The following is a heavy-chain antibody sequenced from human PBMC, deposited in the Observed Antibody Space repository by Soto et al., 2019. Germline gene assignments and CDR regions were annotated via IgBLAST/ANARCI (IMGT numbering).Heavy chain of an antibody. V-gene: IGHV1-8*01. CDR1: GYTFTSYD. Sequence: QVQLVQSGAEVKKPGASVKVSCKASGYTFTSYDINWVRQATGQGLEWMGWMNPNSDNTGYAQKFQGRVTMTRNTSISTAYMELSTLRSEDTAVYYCARERTSSWRFDYWGQGTLVTVSS. D-gene: IGHD6-13*01. CDR2: MNPNSDNT. J-gene: IGHJ4*02. CDR3: ARERTSSWRFDY.